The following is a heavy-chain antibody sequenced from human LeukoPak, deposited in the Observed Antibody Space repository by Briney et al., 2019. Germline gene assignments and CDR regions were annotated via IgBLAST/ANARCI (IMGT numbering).Heavy chain of an antibody. CDR2: IYYSGST. V-gene: IGHV4-59*01. CDR3: VRVAGTHYMDV. J-gene: IGHJ6*03. CDR1: GGSISSYY. Sequence: PSETLSLTCIVSGGSISSYYWSWIRQPPGKGLEWIGYIYYSGSTSYNPSLESRVSISVDTSENQFSLKLSSVTAADTAVYYCVRVAGTHYMDVWGKGTTVTVSS. D-gene: IGHD1-1*01.